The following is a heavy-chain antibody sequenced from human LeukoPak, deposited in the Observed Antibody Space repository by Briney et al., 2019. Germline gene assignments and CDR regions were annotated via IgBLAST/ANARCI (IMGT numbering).Heavy chain of an antibody. J-gene: IGHJ4*02. CDR3: AREGYSYGSYFDY. CDR2: INPNSGGT. CDR1: GYTFTGYY. D-gene: IGHD5-18*01. Sequence: VASVKVSCKASGYTFTGYYMHWVRQAPGQGLEWMGWINPNSGGTNYAQKFQGRVTMTRDTSISTAYMELSRLRSDDMAVYYCAREGYSYGSYFDYWGQGTLVTVSS. V-gene: IGHV1-2*02.